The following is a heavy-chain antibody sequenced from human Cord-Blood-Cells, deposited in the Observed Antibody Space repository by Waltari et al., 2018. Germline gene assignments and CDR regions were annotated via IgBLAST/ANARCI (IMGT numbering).Heavy chain of an antibody. CDR3: AKPGITGTVYYFDY. J-gene: IGHJ4*02. Sequence: QVQLVESGGGVVQPGRSLRLSCAASGFTFSSSGMHWVRQAPGKGLEWVAVISYDGSNKYYADSVKGRFTISRDNSKNTLYLQMNSLRAEDTAVYYCAKPGITGTVYYFDYWGQGTLVTVSS. V-gene: IGHV3-30*18. D-gene: IGHD1-20*01. CDR2: ISYDGSNK. CDR1: GFTFSSSG.